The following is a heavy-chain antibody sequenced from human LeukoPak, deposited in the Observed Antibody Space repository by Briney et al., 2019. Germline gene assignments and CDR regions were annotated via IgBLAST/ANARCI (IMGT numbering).Heavy chain of an antibody. CDR2: IKQDASDK. D-gene: IGHD2-21*02. CDR1: GFTFSSYW. J-gene: IGHJ3*02. V-gene: IGHV3-7*04. Sequence: GGSLRLSCAASGFTFSSYWMSWGRQAPGKGLEWVANIKQDASDKYYVASVKGRFTISRDNAQNSLYLQMNSLSAEDTAVYYCARYCGGNCYSPHDAFDIWGQGTMVTVSS. CDR3: ARYCGGNCYSPHDAFDI.